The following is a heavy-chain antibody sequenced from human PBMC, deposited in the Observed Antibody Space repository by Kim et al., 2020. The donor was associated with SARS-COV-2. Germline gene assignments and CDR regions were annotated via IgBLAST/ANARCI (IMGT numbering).Heavy chain of an antibody. D-gene: IGHD2-2*01. CDR3: ARTYCSTTSCLYYFDY. CDR2: IWNDGSNI. J-gene: IGHJ4*02. V-gene: IGHV3-33*01. CDR1: GLTFSSSG. Sequence: GGSLRLSCAASGLTFSSSGMHWVRQAPGKGLEWVAVIWNDGSNIYYTDSVKGRFTISGDNSKNTLYLQMNSLRAEDTAVYFCARTYCSTTSCLYYFDYWGQGTLVTVSS.